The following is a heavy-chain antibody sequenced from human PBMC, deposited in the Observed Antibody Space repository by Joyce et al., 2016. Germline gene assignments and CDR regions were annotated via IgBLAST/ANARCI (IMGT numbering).Heavy chain of an antibody. CDR2: ISSSSSTI. CDR1: GFTFSSYS. CDR3: ARDFVAAAGTGFYYYGMDV. D-gene: IGHD6-13*01. V-gene: IGHV3-48*04. Sequence: EVRLVESGGGLVQPGGSLRLSCAASGFTFSSYSMNWVRQAPGKGLEWVSYISSSSSTIYYAGSVKGRFTISRDNAQNSLYLQMNSLRAEDTAVYYCARDFVAAAGTGFYYYGMDVWGQGTTVTVSS. J-gene: IGHJ6*02.